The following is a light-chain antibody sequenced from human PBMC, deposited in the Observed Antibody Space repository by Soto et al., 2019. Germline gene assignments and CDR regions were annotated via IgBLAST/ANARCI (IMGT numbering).Light chain of an antibody. Sequence: QSALTQPASVSGTPGQSITISCTGTSSDVGAYNYVSWYQQYPGKAPKLIIYDVSNRPSGVSCRFSGSKSGNTASLTISELQAEDEADYYRNSYAGTRYVFGTGTKVTVL. CDR2: DVS. CDR3: NSYAGTRYV. V-gene: IGLV2-14*03. CDR1: SSDVGAYNY. J-gene: IGLJ1*01.